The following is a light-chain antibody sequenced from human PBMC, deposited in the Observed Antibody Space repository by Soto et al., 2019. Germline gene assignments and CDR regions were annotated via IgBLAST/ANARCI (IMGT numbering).Light chain of an antibody. V-gene: IGKV3-20*01. CDR1: QSISSRS. CDR3: QQHLGRHT. CDR2: AVS. J-gene: IGKJ1*01. Sequence: EMVFTQSPGTLSLSPGERATPGCRASQSISSRSLAWYQQRPGQAPRLLIYAVSSRATDIPDRFSGGGSGTDFTLTISSLEPEDSAVYYCQQHLGRHTFGQGTKVDIK.